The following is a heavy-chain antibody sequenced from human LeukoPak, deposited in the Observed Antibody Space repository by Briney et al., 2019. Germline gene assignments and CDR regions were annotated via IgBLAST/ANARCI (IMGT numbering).Heavy chain of an antibody. CDR1: GYSISSGYY. Sequence: SETLSLTCTVSGYSISSGYYWGWIRQPPGKGLEWIGSIYHSGSTYYNPSLKSRVTISVDTSKNQFSLKLSSVTAADTAVYYCARVRRRLLWFGEFLYDAFDIWGQGTMVTVSS. D-gene: IGHD3-10*01. V-gene: IGHV4-38-2*02. CDR3: ARVRRRLLWFGEFLYDAFDI. CDR2: IYHSGST. J-gene: IGHJ3*02.